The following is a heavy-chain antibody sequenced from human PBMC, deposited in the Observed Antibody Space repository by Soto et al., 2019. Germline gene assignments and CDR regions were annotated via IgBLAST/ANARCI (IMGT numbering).Heavy chain of an antibody. CDR3: SRKSGSAYYFDS. CDR1: RGSVSSGDYY. CDR2: VYHSGNT. V-gene: IGHV4-30-4*01. Sequence: QVQLQESGPGLVKPSQTLSLTCDVSRGSVSSGDYYWTWIRQPPGKGLEWIGYVYHSGNTYYNPSPKRRLTISLDVAKNQFSLQLRSVNAADTAVYYCSRKSGSAYYFDSWGQGTLVTVSS. D-gene: IGHD3-16*01. J-gene: IGHJ4*02.